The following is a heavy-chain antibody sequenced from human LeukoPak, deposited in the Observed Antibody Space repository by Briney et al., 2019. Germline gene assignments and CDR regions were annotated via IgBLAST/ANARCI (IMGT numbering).Heavy chain of an antibody. CDR1: GGTFSSYA. J-gene: IGHJ4*02. V-gene: IGHV1-69*05. CDR3: ASPNQYCSSTSCFFDY. D-gene: IGHD2-2*01. CDR2: IIPIFGTA. Sequence: SVKVSCKASGGTFSSYAISWVRQAPGQGLEWMGGIIPIFGTANYAQKFQGRVTITTDESTSTAYMELSSLRSEDPAVYYCASPNQYCSSTSCFFDYWGQGTLVTVSS.